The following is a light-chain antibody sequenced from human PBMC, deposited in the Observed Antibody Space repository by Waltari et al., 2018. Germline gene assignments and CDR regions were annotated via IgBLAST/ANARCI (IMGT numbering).Light chain of an antibody. CDR3: QQHGTSPFT. Sequence: EIVLTQSPGTLSLSPGERATPSCRASQSVSSSYLAWYQQKPVQAPRLLIYGAASRATGIPDRISGSGSGTDFTLTLSSLEPEDFAVYYCQQHGTSPFTFGQGTKVEIK. J-gene: IGKJ2*01. V-gene: IGKV3-20*01. CDR2: GAA. CDR1: QSVSSSY.